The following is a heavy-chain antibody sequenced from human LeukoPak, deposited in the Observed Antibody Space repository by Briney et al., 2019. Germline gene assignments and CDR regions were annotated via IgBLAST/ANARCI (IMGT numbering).Heavy chain of an antibody. D-gene: IGHD4-17*01. CDR2: IRSKANSYAT. CDR1: GFTFSGSA. V-gene: IGHV3-73*01. CDR3: TRHGANGDYIY. Sequence: GGSLKLSCAASGFTFSGSAMHWVRQAPGKGLEWVGGIRSKANSYATAYAASVKVRFTISRDDSKNTAYLQMNSPQTEDTAVYYPTRHGANGDYIYSGQGTPVTVSS. J-gene: IGHJ4*02.